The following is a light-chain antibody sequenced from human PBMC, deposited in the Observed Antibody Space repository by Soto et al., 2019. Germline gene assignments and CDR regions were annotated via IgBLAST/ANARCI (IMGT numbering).Light chain of an antibody. V-gene: IGKV3-11*01. CDR1: QSIRTS. CDR3: QQHNVWPPIT. Sequence: EVVLTQSPATLSLSPGERATLSCRASQSIRTSLAWYQQKPGQAPRLVIFDASNRANGVPARFGGSGSGTDFTLTINSLEPEDFAVYYCQQHNVWPPITFGQGTRLEIK. CDR2: DAS. J-gene: IGKJ5*01.